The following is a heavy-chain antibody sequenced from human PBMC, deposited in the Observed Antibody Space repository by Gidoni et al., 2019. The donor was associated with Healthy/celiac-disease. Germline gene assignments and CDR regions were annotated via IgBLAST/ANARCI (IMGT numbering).Heavy chain of an antibody. Sequence: EVQLVESGGGVVQPGGSLRLCCAASGFTFSSYTMNWVRRAPGKGLEWVSYITSSSTSIYYADSVKGRFTVSRDNAKNSLYLQMNSLRAEDTATYYCARDASSGWYLGYWGQGTLVTVSS. CDR3: ARDASSGWYLGY. D-gene: IGHD6-19*01. J-gene: IGHJ4*02. CDR1: GFTFSSYT. CDR2: ITSSSTSI. V-gene: IGHV3-48*01.